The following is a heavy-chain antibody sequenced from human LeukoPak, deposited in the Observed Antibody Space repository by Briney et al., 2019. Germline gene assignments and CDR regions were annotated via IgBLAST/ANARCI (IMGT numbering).Heavy chain of an antibody. V-gene: IGHV3-30*02. CDR1: GFTFSSYW. Sequence: GGSLRLSCAASGFTFSSYWMSWVRQAPGKGLEWVAFIRYDGSNKYYADSVKGRFTISRDNSKNTLYLQMNSLRAEDTAVYYCAKGEGPAGYYYDSSGYSLDAFDIWGQGTMVTVSS. D-gene: IGHD3-22*01. CDR2: IRYDGSNK. CDR3: AKGEGPAGYYYDSSGYSLDAFDI. J-gene: IGHJ3*02.